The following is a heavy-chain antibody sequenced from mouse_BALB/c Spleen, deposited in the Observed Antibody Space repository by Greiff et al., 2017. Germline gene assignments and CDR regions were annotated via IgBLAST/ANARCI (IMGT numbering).Heavy chain of an antibody. Sequence: QVQLQQPGAELVKPGASVKLSCKASGYTFTSYYMYWVKQRPGQGLEWIGGINPSNGGTNFNEKFKSKATLTVDKSSSTAYMQLSSLTSEDSAVYYCTRGNYDGNLEYAMDYWGQGTSVTVSS. CDR1: GYTFTSYY. V-gene: IGHV1S81*02. CDR2: INPSNGGT. D-gene: IGHD2-1*01. CDR3: TRGNYDGNLEYAMDY. J-gene: IGHJ4*01.